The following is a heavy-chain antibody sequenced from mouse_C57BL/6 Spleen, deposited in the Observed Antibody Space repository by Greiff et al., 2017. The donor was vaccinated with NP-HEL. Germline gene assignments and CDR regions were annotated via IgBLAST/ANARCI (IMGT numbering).Heavy chain of an antibody. CDR1: GYTFTSYW. J-gene: IGHJ4*01. CDR2: IDPSDSYT. V-gene: IGHV1-69*01. CDR3: AREELGTVYAMDH. D-gene: IGHD3-3*01. Sequence: QVQLQQPGAELVMPGASVKLSCKASGYTFTSYWMHWVKQRPGQGLEWIGEIDPSDSYTNYNQKFKGKSTLTVDKSSSTAYMQLSSLTSEDSAVYYCAREELGTVYAMDHWGQGTSVTVSS.